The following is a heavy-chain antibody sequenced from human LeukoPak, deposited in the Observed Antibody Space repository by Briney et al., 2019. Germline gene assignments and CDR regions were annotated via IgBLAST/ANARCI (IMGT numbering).Heavy chain of an antibody. Sequence: GASVKVSCKASGYAFPHYGVQWVRQAPVQTLEWMGWINAGNGDDTKYSQKFQASLTMTTDTSATTVYMELNSLRSEDTAVYYCARSGSNWSCDSWGQGTLVTVSS. CDR1: GYAFPHYG. CDR2: INAGNGDDT. D-gene: IGHD6-13*01. CDR3: ARSGSNWSCDS. J-gene: IGHJ4*02. V-gene: IGHV1-3*01.